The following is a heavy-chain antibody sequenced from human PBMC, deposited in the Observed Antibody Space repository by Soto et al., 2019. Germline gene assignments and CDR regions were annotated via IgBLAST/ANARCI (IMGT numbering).Heavy chain of an antibody. V-gene: IGHV3-30*18. Sequence: GGSLRLSCVASGLTLGSYGMHWVRQAPGKGLEWVAFISFDGTKVDYEDSVKGRFTVSRDNSRNTLYLQMNSLRRDDTAVYYCAKDFSGSLVHAWGQGTVVTVS. CDR1: GLTLGSYG. D-gene: IGHD6-19*01. CDR2: ISFDGTKV. CDR3: AKDFSGSLVHA. J-gene: IGHJ5*02.